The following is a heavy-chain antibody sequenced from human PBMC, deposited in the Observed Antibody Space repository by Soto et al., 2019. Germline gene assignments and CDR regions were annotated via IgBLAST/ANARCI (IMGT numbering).Heavy chain of an antibody. CDR2: INTDGSTT. CDR1: EFTFNNYW. J-gene: IGHJ6*02. CDR3: ARGIYLKYGLDV. D-gene: IGHD3-16*02. V-gene: IGHV3-74*01. Sequence: EVQLVESGGGLVQPGGSLRISCAASEFTFNNYWMHWVRQVPGKGLEWVSRINTDGSTTNYADSVMGRFTISRDNADNTVYLQMNSLRAEDTAVYYCARGIYLKYGLDVWGQGATVTVSS.